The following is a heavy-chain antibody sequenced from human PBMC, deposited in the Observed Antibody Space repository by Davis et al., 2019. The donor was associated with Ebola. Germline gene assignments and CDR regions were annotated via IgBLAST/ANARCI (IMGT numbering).Heavy chain of an antibody. J-gene: IGHJ4*02. Sequence: SETLSLTCTVSGGSISSSSYYWGWIRQPPGKGLEWIGSIYYSGSTNYNPSLKSRVTISVDTSKNQFSLKLSSVTAADTAVYYCARYRAARPGGVDYWGQGTLVTVSS. D-gene: IGHD6-6*01. CDR2: IYYSGST. V-gene: IGHV4-39*01. CDR1: GGSISSSSYY. CDR3: ARYRAARPGGVDY.